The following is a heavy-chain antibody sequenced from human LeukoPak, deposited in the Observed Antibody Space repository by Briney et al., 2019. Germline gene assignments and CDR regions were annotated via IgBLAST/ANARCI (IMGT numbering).Heavy chain of an antibody. J-gene: IGHJ4*02. CDR3: ARPGVGAIYYFDS. CDR1: GYTFSKYW. Sequence: GESLKISCHGSGYTFSKYWIGWVRQMPGKGLGWMGIIYPPDSDTKYSPSFRGQVTMSVDESTDTAYLQWNSLKASDTAMYYCARPGVGAIYYFDSWGQGTLVTVSS. CDR2: IYPPDSDT. D-gene: IGHD1-26*01. V-gene: IGHV5-51*01.